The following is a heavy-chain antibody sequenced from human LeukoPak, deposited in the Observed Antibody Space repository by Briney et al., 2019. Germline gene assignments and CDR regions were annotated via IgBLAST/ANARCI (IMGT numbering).Heavy chain of an antibody. CDR1: GYTFTSYY. CDR3: AREGATYYDILTGYYDY. CDR2: INPSGGST. Sequence: ASVKVSCTASGYTFTSYYMHWVRQAPGQGLEWMGIINPSGGSTSYAQKFQGRVTMTRDTSTSTVYMELSSLRSEDTAVYYCAREGATYYDILTGYYDYWGQGTLVTVSS. D-gene: IGHD3-9*01. V-gene: IGHV1-46*01. J-gene: IGHJ4*02.